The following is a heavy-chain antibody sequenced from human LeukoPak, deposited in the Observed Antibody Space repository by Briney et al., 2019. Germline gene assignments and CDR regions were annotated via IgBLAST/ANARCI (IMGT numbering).Heavy chain of an antibody. CDR1: GGSISNYY. CDR2: IYYSGTT. D-gene: IGHD1-26*01. Sequence: SETLSLTCTVSGGSISNYYWSWIRQPPGKGLEWIGYIYYSGTTNYNPSLKSRVTISVDTSKNQFSLKLSSVTAADTAVYYCARGRIVGATEPWFDPWGQGTLVTVSS. J-gene: IGHJ5*02. CDR3: ARGRIVGATEPWFDP. V-gene: IGHV4-59*01.